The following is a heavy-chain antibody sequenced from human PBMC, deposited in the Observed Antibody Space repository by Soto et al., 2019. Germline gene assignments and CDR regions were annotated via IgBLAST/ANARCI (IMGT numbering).Heavy chain of an antibody. J-gene: IGHJ3*02. CDR1: GFTFSNAW. Sequence: GGSLRLSCAASGFTFSNAWMSWVHQAPGKGLEWVGRIKSKTDGGTTDYAAPVKGRFTISRDDSKNTLYLQMNSLKTEDTAVYYCTTDLTGTDAFDIWGQGTMVTVSS. V-gene: IGHV3-15*01. CDR3: TTDLTGTDAFDI. D-gene: IGHD1-20*01. CDR2: IKSKTDGGTT.